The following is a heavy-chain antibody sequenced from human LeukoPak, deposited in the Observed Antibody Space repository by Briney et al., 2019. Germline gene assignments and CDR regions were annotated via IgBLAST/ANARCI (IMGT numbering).Heavy chain of an antibody. D-gene: IGHD6-19*01. V-gene: IGHV1/OR15-1*01. Sequence: ASVKVSCKASGYIFTDYYMHWVRQAPGQELGWMGRINPNSGGTNYAQKSQGRVTMTRDTSISTAYTELSSLRSEDTAVYYCARGSRWDDAFDIWGQGTMVTVSS. J-gene: IGHJ3*02. CDR1: GYIFTDYY. CDR2: INPNSGGT. CDR3: ARGSRWDDAFDI.